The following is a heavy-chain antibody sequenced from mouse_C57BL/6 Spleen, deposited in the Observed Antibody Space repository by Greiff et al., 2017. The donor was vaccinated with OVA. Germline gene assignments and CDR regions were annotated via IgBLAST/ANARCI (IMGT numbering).Heavy chain of an antibody. J-gene: IGHJ2*01. V-gene: IGHV1-82*01. CDR2: IYPGDGDT. CDR1: GYAFSSSW. Sequence: VQLQQSGPELVKPGASVKISCKASGYAFSSSWMNWVKQRPGKGLEWIGRIYPGDGDTNYNGKFKGKATLTADKSSSTAYMQLSSLTSEDSAVYFCARRGPFDYGGQGTTLTVSS. CDR3: ARRGPFDY.